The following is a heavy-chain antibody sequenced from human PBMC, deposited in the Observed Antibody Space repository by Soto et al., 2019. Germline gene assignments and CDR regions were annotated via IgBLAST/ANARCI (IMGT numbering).Heavy chain of an antibody. J-gene: IGHJ4*02. D-gene: IGHD3-3*01. CDR1: GYTFTSYA. V-gene: IGHV1-3*01. Sequence: ASVKVSCKASGYTFTSYAMHWVRQAPGQRLEWMGWINAGNGNTKYSQKFQGRVTITRDTSASTAYMELSSLRSEDTAVYYCARSTIFGVVIINGPLDYWGQGTLDTVSS. CDR2: INAGNGNT. CDR3: ARSTIFGVVIINGPLDY.